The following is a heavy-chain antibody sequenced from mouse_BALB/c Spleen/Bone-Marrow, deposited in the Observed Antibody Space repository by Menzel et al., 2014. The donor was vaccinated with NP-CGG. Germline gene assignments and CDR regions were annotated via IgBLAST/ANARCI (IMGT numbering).Heavy chain of an antibody. Sequence: EVMLVESGPELVKPGASVKISCKASGYTFTDYNMHWVKQSHGKSLEWIGYIYPYNGGTGYSQKFKSKATLTVDNSSSTPYMELRSLAAEDSAVYYCARLGRDYWGQGTTLTVSS. CDR1: GYTFTDYN. V-gene: IGHV1S29*02. CDR2: IYPYNGGT. D-gene: IGHD4-1*01. J-gene: IGHJ2*01. CDR3: ARLGRDY.